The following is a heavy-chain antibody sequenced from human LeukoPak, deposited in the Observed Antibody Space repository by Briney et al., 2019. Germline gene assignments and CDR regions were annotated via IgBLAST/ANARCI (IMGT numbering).Heavy chain of an antibody. Sequence: GGSLRLSCAASGFTVITNDMTWVRHAPGRGLEWVSVLYSDGNTKYADSVQGRFTISRDNSKNTLYLEMNSLSPDDTAVYYCARGVEPLAANTLAYWGQGTLVTVSS. CDR3: ARGVEPLAANTLAY. D-gene: IGHD1-14*01. V-gene: IGHV3-53*01. CDR2: LYSDGNT. J-gene: IGHJ4*02. CDR1: GFTVITND.